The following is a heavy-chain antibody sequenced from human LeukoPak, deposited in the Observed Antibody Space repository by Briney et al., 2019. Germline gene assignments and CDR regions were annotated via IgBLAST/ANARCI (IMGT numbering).Heavy chain of an antibody. CDR2: IYYSGST. CDR1: GGSISSSSYY. CDR3: ARGECGGSCYRA. Sequence: KPSETLSLTCTVSGGSISSSSYYWGWIRQPPGKGLEWIGSIYYSGSTYYNPSLKSRVTISVDTSKNQFSLKLSSVTAADTAVYYCARGECGGSCYRAWGQGTLVTVSS. V-gene: IGHV4-39*07. D-gene: IGHD2-15*01. J-gene: IGHJ5*02.